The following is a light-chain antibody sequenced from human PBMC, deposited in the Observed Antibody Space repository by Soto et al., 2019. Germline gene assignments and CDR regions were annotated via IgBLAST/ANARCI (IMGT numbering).Light chain of an antibody. CDR3: SSYTRSSTWV. V-gene: IGLV2-14*01. CDR2: EVS. Sequence: QSALTQPASVSGSPGQSITISCTGNSSDVGGYNYVSWYQQHPGKAPKLMIYEVSNRPSGVSNRFSGSKSGNTASLTISGLQAEDEADYDCSSYTRSSTWVFGGGTKLTVL. CDR1: SSDVGGYNY. J-gene: IGLJ3*02.